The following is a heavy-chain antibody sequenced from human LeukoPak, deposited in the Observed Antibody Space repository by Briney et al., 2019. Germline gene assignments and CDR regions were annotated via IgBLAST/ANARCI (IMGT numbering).Heavy chain of an antibody. CDR2: ISSSSSYI. Sequence: GGSLRLSCAASGFTFSSYSMNWVRQAPGKWLEWVSTISSSSSYIYYADSVKGRFTISRDNAKNSLYLQMNSLRAEDTAVYYCAKTRPEYSSSSTGFDPWGQGTLVTVSS. D-gene: IGHD6-6*01. J-gene: IGHJ5*02. CDR1: GFTFSSYS. CDR3: AKTRPEYSSSSTGFDP. V-gene: IGHV3-21*01.